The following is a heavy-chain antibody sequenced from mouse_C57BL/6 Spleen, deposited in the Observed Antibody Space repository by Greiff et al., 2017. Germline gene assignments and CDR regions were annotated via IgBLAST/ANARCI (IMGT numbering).Heavy chain of an antibody. D-gene: IGHD4-1*01. CDR3: ARTNWDYAMDD. V-gene: IGHV5-17*01. CDR2: ISSGSSTN. Sequence: DVMLVESGGGLVKPGGSLKLSCAASGFTFSDYGMHWVRQAPEKGLEWVAYISSGSSTNYYADTVKGRFTISRDNAKNTLFLQMTSLRSEDTAMYYCARTNWDYAMDDWGQGTSVTVSS. J-gene: IGHJ4*01. CDR1: GFTFSDYG.